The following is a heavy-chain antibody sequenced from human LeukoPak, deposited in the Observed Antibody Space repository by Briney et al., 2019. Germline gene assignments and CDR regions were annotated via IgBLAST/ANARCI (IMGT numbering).Heavy chain of an antibody. Sequence: SETLSLTCTVSGGSTSSYYWSWIRQPAGKGLEWIGRIYISGSGSTNYNPSLKSRVTISVDTSKNQFSLKLSSATAADTAVYYCARSGSGYLRYYFDYWGQGTLVTVSS. V-gene: IGHV4-4*07. CDR3: ARSGSGYLRYYFDY. CDR2: IYISGSGST. J-gene: IGHJ4*02. CDR1: GGSTSSYY. D-gene: IGHD5-12*01.